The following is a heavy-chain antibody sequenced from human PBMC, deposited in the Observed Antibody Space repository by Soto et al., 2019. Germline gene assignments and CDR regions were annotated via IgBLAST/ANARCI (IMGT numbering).Heavy chain of an antibody. J-gene: IGHJ4*02. CDR2: IDPTDSYA. D-gene: IGHD2-2*02. CDR1: GYSFTIYW. V-gene: IGHV5-10-1*04. Sequence: GESLKISCRVSGYSFTIYWISWVRQMPGKGLEWMGRIDPTDSYANYSPSFQGRFTVSRANSKNTLYLQMNSLRAEDTAVYYCAXVPIWCSSTSCYTEGFDYWGQGTLVTV. CDR3: AXVPIWCSSTSCYTEGFDY.